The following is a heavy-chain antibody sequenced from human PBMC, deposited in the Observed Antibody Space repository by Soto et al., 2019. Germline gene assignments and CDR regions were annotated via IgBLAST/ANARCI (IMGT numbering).Heavy chain of an antibody. V-gene: IGHV1-69*02. CDR1: GGTFSSYT. CDR3: ARTTLGSCSPGAFDI. Sequence: QVQLVQSGAEVKKPGSSVKVSCKASGGTFSSYTISWVRQAPGQGLEWMGRIIPILGIANYAQKFQGRVTITADKSTSTAYMELSSLRSEDTAVYYCARTTLGSCSPGAFDIWGQGTMVTVSS. J-gene: IGHJ3*02. CDR2: IIPILGIA. D-gene: IGHD2-15*01.